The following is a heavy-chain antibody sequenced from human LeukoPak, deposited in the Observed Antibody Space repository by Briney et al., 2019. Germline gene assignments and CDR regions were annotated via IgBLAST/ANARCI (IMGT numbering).Heavy chain of an antibody. CDR2: IYPGDSDT. D-gene: IGHD3-10*01. CDR3: ASTTREVRGWTLFY. J-gene: IGHJ4*02. CDR1: GYSFSSSW. Sequence: MTGESLKISCKGSGYSFSSSWIGWVRQMPGKGLEWMGIIYPGDSDTRYSPSFQGQVTISADKSISTAYLQWSSLKASDTAMYYCASTTREVRGWTLFYWGQGTLVTVSS. V-gene: IGHV5-51*01.